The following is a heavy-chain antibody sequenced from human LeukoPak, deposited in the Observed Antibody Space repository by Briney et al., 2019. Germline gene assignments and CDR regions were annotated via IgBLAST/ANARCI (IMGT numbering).Heavy chain of an antibody. Sequence: PGGSLRLSCAASGFTFNTYSMNWVRQAPGKGLEWVSYITSSSRTIYYADSVKGRFTISRDNAKNSLYLQMNSLRAEDTAVYYCARLTAMVTRYGMDVWGQGTTVTVSS. V-gene: IGHV3-48*04. CDR2: ITSSSRTI. CDR1: GFTFNTYS. J-gene: IGHJ6*02. CDR3: ARLTAMVTRYGMDV. D-gene: IGHD5-18*01.